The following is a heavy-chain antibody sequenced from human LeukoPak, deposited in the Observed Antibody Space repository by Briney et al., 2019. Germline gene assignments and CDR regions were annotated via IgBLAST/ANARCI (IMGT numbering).Heavy chain of an antibody. D-gene: IGHD6-19*01. Sequence: GGSLRLSCAASGFTFNSYAMSWVRQAPGKGLEWVSAIRGSGSGTYYADSVKGRFTIPRDSFKNTLYLQMNSLRDEDTALYYCAKAGIGVVGYFDYWGQGTLVTVSS. CDR3: AKAGIGVVGYFDY. CDR2: IRGSGSGT. CDR1: GFTFNSYA. J-gene: IGHJ4*02. V-gene: IGHV3-23*01.